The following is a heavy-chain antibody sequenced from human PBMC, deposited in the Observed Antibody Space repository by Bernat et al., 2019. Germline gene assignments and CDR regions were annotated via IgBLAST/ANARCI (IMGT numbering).Heavy chain of an antibody. CDR2: ISSTTTYI. CDR1: GFTFSSYS. Sequence: EVQLVESGGGLVKPGGSLRLSCAASGFTFSSYSMNWVRQAPGKGLEWVSSISSTTTYIYYADSVKGRFTISRDYAKNSLYLQMDSLRAEDTVVYYCARDLDAYYYYGMDVWGQGTTVTVSS. J-gene: IGHJ6*02. V-gene: IGHV3-21*06. CDR3: ARDLDAYYYYGMDV. D-gene: IGHD1-1*01.